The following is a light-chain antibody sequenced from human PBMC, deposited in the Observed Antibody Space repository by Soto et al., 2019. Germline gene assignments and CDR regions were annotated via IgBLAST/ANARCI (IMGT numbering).Light chain of an antibody. J-gene: IGLJ1*01. V-gene: IGLV1-44*01. CDR1: SSNIGSNT. CDR2: NNN. CDR3: AAWDDSLNGLV. Sequence: QSVLTQPPSASGTPGQRVTISCSGSSSNIGSNTVNWYQQLPGTAPQLLIYNNNQRPSGVPERFSGSKSGTSASLAISGLQSEDEADYYCAAWDDSLNGLVFGTGTKVTVL.